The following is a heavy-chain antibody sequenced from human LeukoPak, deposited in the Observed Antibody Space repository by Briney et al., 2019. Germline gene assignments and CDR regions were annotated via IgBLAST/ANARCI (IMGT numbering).Heavy chain of an antibody. V-gene: IGHV3-7*01. D-gene: IGHD3-3*01. CDR2: IKLDGSEK. Sequence: GGSLRLSCVASGFTFGKYWMSWVRQAPGKGLEWVANIKLDGSEKNYVDSVKGRFTISRDNAKNTLYLQMNSLRAEDTAVYYCAGYDFWSGSYGMDVWGQGTTVTVSS. CDR3: AGYDFWSGSYGMDV. CDR1: GFTFGKYW. J-gene: IGHJ6*02.